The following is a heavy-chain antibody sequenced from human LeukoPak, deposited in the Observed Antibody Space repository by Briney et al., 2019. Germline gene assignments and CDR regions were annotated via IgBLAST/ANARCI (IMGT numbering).Heavy chain of an antibody. CDR2: IDYRGTP. CDR1: GGSLSSYF. Sequence: TSETLSLTCTVSGGSLSSYFWNWIRQTRGKGLEWIAYIDYRGTPTSKYNPSLKTRVTISGDTSKNQFSLKVNSVTAADTAVYFCARASFNSYGIDGFDYWGQGTLVTVSS. CDR3: ARASFNSYGIDGFDY. V-gene: IGHV4-59*01. J-gene: IGHJ4*02. D-gene: IGHD5-18*01.